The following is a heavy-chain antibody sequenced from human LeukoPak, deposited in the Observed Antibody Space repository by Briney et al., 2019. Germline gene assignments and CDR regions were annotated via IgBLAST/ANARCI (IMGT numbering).Heavy chain of an antibody. CDR3: ARDFWGAYRVDYFDY. D-gene: IGHD3-3*01. CDR1: GFTFSNYW. Sequence: GGSLRLSCAASGFTFSNYWMSWVRRAPGKGLEWVANIKQDGSETYYVDSVRGRFTISRDNAKKSLYLQMNSLRAEDTAVYYCARDFWGAYRVDYFDYWGRGTLVTVSS. CDR2: IKQDGSET. V-gene: IGHV3-7*01. J-gene: IGHJ4*02.